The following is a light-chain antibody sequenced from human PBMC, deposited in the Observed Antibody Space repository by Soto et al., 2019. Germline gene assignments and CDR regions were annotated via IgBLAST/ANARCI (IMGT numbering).Light chain of an antibody. V-gene: IGLV1-40*01. J-gene: IGLJ2*01. CDR1: SSNIGAGYD. Sequence: QSVLTQPPSVSGAPGKRVTISCTGSSSNIGAGYDVQWYQQLPGAAPRLLIFGNTNRPSGVPDRFSGSRSGTSASLAISGLQAEDEADYYCQSYDISLSVSVVFGGGTQLTVL. CDR3: QSYDISLSVSVV. CDR2: GNT.